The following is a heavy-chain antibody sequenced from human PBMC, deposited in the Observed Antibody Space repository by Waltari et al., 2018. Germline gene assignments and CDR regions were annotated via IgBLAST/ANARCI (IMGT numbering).Heavy chain of an antibody. J-gene: IGHJ6*02. CDR3: ARVPYRYDFWSGYHTGYYYYGMDV. Sequence: QVQLQESGPGLVKPSETLSLTCTVSGGSISSYYWSWIRQPPGKGLEWIGYIYYSGSTNYNPSLKGRVTISVDTSKNQFSLKLSSVTAADTAVYYCARVPYRYDFWSGYHTGYYYYGMDVWGQGTTVTVSS. D-gene: IGHD3-3*01. CDR1: GGSISSYY. V-gene: IGHV4-59*01. CDR2: IYYSGST.